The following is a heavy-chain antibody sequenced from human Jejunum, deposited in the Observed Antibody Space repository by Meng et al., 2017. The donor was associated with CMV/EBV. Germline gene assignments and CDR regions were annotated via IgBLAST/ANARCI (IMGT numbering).Heavy chain of an antibody. CDR3: GREVQASADNTFSIDI. Sequence: RSSSYDWSWIRQPAGKGLEWIGYIRYSGNNYYYSSPKSRRIITPEKSTTQSALKVIYVIAAEKALYYCGREVQASADNTFSIDIWGQGTMVTVSS. J-gene: IGHJ4*02. CDR1: RSSSYD. V-gene: IGHV4-31*02. CDR2: IRYSGNN. D-gene: IGHD2/OR15-2a*01.